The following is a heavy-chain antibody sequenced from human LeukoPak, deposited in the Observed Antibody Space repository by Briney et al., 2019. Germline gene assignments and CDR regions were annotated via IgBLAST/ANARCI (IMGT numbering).Heavy chain of an antibody. CDR3: ASSEYYCSGGSCSDY. D-gene: IGHD2-15*01. CDR2: IWYDGSNK. CDR1: GFTFSGYA. J-gene: IGHJ4*02. Sequence: PGGSLRLSCAASGFTFSGYAMNWVRQAPGKGLEWVAVIWYDGSNKYYADSVKGRFTISRDNSKNTLYLQMNSLRAEDTAVYYCASSEYYCSGGSCSDYWGQGTLVTVSS. V-gene: IGHV3-33*08.